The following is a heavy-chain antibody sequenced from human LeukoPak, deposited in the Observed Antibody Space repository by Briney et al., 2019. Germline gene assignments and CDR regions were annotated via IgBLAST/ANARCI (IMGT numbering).Heavy chain of an antibody. CDR3: ARQAHLSTVITVAEFDC. J-gene: IGHJ4*02. CDR2: IVVGSGNT. V-gene: IGHV1-58*01. D-gene: IGHD4-23*01. Sequence: SVKVSCKASGFTFTSSAVQWVRQARGQRLEWIGWIVVGSGNTNYAQKFQERVTITRDMSTSTAYMELSRLRSDDTAVYYCARQAHLSTVITVAEFDCWGQGTLVTVSS. CDR1: GFTFTSSA.